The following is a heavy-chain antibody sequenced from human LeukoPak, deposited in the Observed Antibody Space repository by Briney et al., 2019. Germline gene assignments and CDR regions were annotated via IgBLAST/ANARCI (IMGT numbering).Heavy chain of an antibody. CDR3: AKVGYGDLLYYYYGMDV. CDR2: ISYDGSNK. Sequence: GGSLRLSCAVSGITLSNYGMHWVRQAPGKGLEWVAVISYDGSNKYYADSVKGRFTISRDNSKNTLYLQMNSLRAEDTAVYYCAKVGYGDLLYYYYGMDVWGQGTTVTVSS. J-gene: IGHJ6*02. V-gene: IGHV3-30*18. CDR1: GITLSNYG. D-gene: IGHD4-17*01.